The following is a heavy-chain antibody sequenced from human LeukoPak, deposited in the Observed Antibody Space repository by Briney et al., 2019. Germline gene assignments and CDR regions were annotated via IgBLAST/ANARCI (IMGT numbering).Heavy chain of an antibody. CDR2: IIPIFGTA. J-gene: IGHJ4*02. CDR3: ARVGSSDY. CDR1: GYTFTSYA. Sequence: SVKVSCKASGYTFTSYAMNWVRQAPGQGLEWMGGIIPIFGTANYAQKFQGRVTITTDESTSTAYMELSSLRSEDTAVYYCARVGSSDYWGQGTLVTVSS. V-gene: IGHV1-69*05. D-gene: IGHD6-6*01.